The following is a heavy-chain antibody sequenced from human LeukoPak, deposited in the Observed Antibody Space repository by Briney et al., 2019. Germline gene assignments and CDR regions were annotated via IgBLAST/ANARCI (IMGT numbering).Heavy chain of an antibody. V-gene: IGHV3-23*01. D-gene: IGHD5-18*01. J-gene: IGHJ4*02. CDR1: GFTFGSYA. CDR2: INGSGGST. Sequence: GGSLRLSCAASGFTFGSYAMSWVRQAPGKGLEWVSDINGSGGSTYYTDSVKGRFTISRDNSKNTLYLQMNSLRAEDTAVYYCATLPNYSYGHPYYFDSWGQGTLVTVSS. CDR3: ATLPNYSYGHPYYFDS.